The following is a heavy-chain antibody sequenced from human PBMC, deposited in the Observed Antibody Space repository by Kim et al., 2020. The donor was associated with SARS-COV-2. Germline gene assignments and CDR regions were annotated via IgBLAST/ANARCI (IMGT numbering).Heavy chain of an antibody. CDR1: GFTFSSYG. V-gene: IGHV3-30*18. D-gene: IGHD6-13*01. CDR2: ISYDGSNK. CDR3: AKFRDHSSSWYFDY. Sequence: GGSLRLSCAASGFTFSSYGMHWVRQAPGKGLEWVAVISYDGSNKYYADSVKGRFTISRDNSKNTLYLQMNSLRAEDTAVYYCAKFRDHSSSWYFDYWGQGTLVTVSS. J-gene: IGHJ4*02.